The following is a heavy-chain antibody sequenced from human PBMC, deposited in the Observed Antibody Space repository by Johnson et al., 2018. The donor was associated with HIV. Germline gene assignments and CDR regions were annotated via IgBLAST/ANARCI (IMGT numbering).Heavy chain of an antibody. D-gene: IGHD3-16*01. CDR1: GFTFDDHA. J-gene: IGHJ3*01. Sequence: VQLVESGGVVVQPGGSLTLSCAASGFTFDDHAMHWVRQAPGKGLEWVSGINGDGSRTSYADSVKGRFTIARDNAKNTLFLEMKSLRAEDTAVYYCVRTSCTGARCLGYDPFDVWGQGTTVIVSS. CDR2: INGDGSRT. V-gene: IGHV3-74*02. CDR3: VRTSCTGARCLGYDPFDV.